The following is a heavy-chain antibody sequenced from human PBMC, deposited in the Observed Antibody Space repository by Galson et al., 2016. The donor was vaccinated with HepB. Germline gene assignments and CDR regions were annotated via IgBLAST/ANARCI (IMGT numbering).Heavy chain of an antibody. Sequence: SLRLSCAASGFTFRTYWMHWVRQSPGMGLVWVSRISSDGLTTTYADSVKGRFTISRDNGRNTLYLQMNSLRAEDTGVYYCARDLTRRGPTTFDNWGQGTLVTVSS. CDR1: GFTFRTYW. CDR3: ARDLTRRGPTTFDN. V-gene: IGHV3-74*03. D-gene: IGHD1-26*01. J-gene: IGHJ4*02. CDR2: ISSDGLTT.